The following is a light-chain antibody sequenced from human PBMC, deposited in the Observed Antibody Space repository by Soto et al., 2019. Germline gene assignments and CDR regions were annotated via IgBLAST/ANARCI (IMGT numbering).Light chain of an antibody. J-gene: IGKJ1*01. V-gene: IGKV1-5*01. CDR2: DAS. Sequence: DIKMTQSPSSLSASVGDTVTITCRDSQSVSTWLAWYQQRAGKAPKLLIYDASSVESGVPSRFRGLASGTEITLTISSLQPEDFATYYGQQYNSYSPTFGQGTKIEV. CDR3: QQYNSYSPT. CDR1: QSVSTW.